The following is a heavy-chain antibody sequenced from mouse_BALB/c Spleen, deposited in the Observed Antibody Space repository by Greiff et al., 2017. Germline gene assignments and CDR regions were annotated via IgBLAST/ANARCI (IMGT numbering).Heavy chain of an antibody. J-gene: IGHJ1*01. D-gene: IGHD2-3*01. CDR2: IYPGNVNT. CDR3: ARCDGQYGYFDV. CDR1: GYTFTSYY. Sequence: QVQLQQSGPELVKPGASVRISCKASGYTFTSYYIHWVKQRPGQGLEWIGWIYPGNVNTKYNEKFKGKATLTADKSSSTAYMQLSSLTSEDSAVYFCARCDGQYGYFDVWGAGTTVTVSS. V-gene: IGHV1S56*01.